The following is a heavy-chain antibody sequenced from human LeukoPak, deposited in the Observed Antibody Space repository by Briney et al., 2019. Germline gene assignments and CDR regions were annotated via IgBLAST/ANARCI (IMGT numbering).Heavy chain of an antibody. CDR1: GGSFSGYY. CDR3: ASGGYSYGYHY. CDR2: INHSGST. D-gene: IGHD5-18*01. V-gene: IGHV4-34*01. Sequence: SETLSLTCAVYGGSFSGYYWSWIRQPPGKGLEWIGEINHSGSTNYNPSLKSRVTISVDTSKNQFSPKLSSVTAADTAVYYCASGGYSYGYHYWGQGTLVTVSS. J-gene: IGHJ4*02.